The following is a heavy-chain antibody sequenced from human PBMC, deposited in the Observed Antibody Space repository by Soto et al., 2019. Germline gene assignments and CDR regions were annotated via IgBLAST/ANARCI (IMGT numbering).Heavy chain of an antibody. CDR1: GFTFSSYG. D-gene: IGHD1-26*01. V-gene: IGHV3-33*01. CDR2: IWFDASDK. CDR3: ATSHYSGALSLGMDV. J-gene: IGHJ6*02. Sequence: GGSLRLSCAASGFTFSSYGMHWVRQAPGKGLEWVALIWFDASDKYYADSVKGRFTISRDNSKSTLYLQMNGLRAEDTAIYYCATSHYSGALSLGMDVWGQGTTVTVSS.